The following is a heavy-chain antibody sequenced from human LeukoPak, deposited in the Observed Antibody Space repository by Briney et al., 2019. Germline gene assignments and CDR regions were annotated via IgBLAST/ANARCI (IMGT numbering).Heavy chain of an antibody. J-gene: IGHJ4*02. CDR1: GFTFSSYG. CDR2: IWYDGSNK. V-gene: IGHV3-33*01. Sequence: GGSLRLSCAASGFTFSSYGMHWVRQAPGKGLEWLAVIWYDGSNKYYADSVKGRFTISRDNSKNTLYLQMNSLRAEDTAVYYCARDYSTVTAILYYFDYWGQGTLVTVSS. D-gene: IGHD2-21*02. CDR3: ARDYSTVTAILYYFDY.